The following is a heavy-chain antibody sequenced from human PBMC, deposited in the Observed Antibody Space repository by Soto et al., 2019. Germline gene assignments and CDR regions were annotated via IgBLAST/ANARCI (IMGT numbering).Heavy chain of an antibody. J-gene: IGHJ4*02. CDR2: ISWNSNII. CDR3: AKGGPDGFCSGGRCYFDY. D-gene: IGHD2-15*01. CDR1: GFTFDDYA. Sequence: EVQLVESGGGLVQPGRSLRLSCAASGFTFDDYAMHWVRRVPGKGLEWVSSISWNSNIIGYADSVKGRFTISRDNAKNSLYLQMNRLRPEDMALYYCAKGGPDGFCSGGRCYFDYWGQGTLVTVSS. V-gene: IGHV3-9*03.